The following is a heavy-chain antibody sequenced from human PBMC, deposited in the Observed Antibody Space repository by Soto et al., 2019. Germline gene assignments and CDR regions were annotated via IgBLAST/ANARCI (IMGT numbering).Heavy chain of an antibody. J-gene: IGHJ3*02. CDR1: GGSFSGYY. Sequence: SETLSLTCAVYGGSFSGYYWSWIRQPPGKGLEWIGEINHSGSTNYNPSLKSRVTISVDTSKNQFSLKLSSVTAADTAVYYCARGISFIVVVPAALSDSRRLGAFDIWGQGTMVTVSS. CDR3: ARGISFIVVVPAALSDSRRLGAFDI. CDR2: INHSGST. V-gene: IGHV4-34*01. D-gene: IGHD2-2*01.